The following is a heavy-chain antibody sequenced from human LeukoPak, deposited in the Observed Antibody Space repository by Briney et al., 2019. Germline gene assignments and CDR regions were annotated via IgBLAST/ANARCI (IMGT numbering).Heavy chain of an antibody. Sequence: GGSLTLSCTVSGFLFSDSSVNWARQARGKGLEWVSSIWASSTYIFYANSLKGRITISRDKAKNSLYLEMNNLRVEDTGLYYCVRDPTSCGRDWFSRFDYCGQGTLVTVSS. CDR3: VRDPTSCGRDWFSRFDY. D-gene: IGHD2-21*02. J-gene: IGHJ4*02. V-gene: IGHV3-21*04. CDR2: IWASSTYI. CDR1: GFLFSDSS.